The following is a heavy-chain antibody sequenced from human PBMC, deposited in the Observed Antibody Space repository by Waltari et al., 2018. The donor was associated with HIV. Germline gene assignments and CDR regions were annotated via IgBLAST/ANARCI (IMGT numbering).Heavy chain of an antibody. Sequence: EVQLLESGGGLVQPGGSLRLSCAASGFTFGGYAMTWVRQAPGKGLVCVSTISGNSGSTYYAESVKGRVTSSRDNAKSTLYLQMNSLRAEDTAIYYCAKDGYYDTNGYYYRGYFDLWGRGTLVTVSS. V-gene: IGHV3-23*01. D-gene: IGHD3-22*01. J-gene: IGHJ2*01. CDR1: GFTFGGYA. CDR2: ISGNSGST. CDR3: AKDGYYDTNGYYYRGYFDL.